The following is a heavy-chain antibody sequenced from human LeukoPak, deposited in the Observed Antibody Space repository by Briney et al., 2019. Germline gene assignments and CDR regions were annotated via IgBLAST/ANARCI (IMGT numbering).Heavy chain of an antibody. V-gene: IGHV4-59*01. CDR3: AGYGSSSYYYYYGMDV. J-gene: IGHJ6*02. CDR2: IYYSGST. Sequence: SETLSLTCTVSGGSISSYYWSWIRRPPGKGLEWIGYIYYSGSTNYNPSLKGRVTISVDTSKNQFSLKLSSVTAADTAVYYCAGYGSSSYYYYYGMDVWGQGTTVTVSS. D-gene: IGHD6-6*01. CDR1: GGSISSYY.